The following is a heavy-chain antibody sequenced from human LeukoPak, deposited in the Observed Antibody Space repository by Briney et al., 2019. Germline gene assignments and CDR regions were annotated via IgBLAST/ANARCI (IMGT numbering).Heavy chain of an antibody. V-gene: IGHV4-59*01. CDR2: IYYSGST. CDR1: GGSITRYY. Sequence: SQTLSLTRTLSGGSITRYYCSWIWHPPQQGLERSGYIYYSGSTNYNTSLKSRVTISVDTSKNQFSLKLSSVTAADTAVYYCARYSSGWESGGLFDYWGQGTLVTVSS. J-gene: IGHJ4*02. D-gene: IGHD6-19*01. CDR3: ARYSSGWESGGLFDY.